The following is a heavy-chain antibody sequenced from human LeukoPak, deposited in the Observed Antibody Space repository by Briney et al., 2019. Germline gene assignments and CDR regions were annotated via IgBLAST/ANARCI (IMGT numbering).Heavy chain of an antibody. J-gene: IGHJ5*02. D-gene: IGHD2-21*02. V-gene: IGHV4-59*12. CDR3: ARDPGVIAYCGGDCYSGWFDP. CDR2: IYYSGST. Sequence: PSETLSLTCTVSGGSISSYYWSWIRQPPGKGLEWIGYIYYSGSTNYNPSLKSRVTISVDTSKNQFSLKLSSVTAADTAVYYCARDPGVIAYCGGDCYSGWFDPWGQGTLVTVSS. CDR1: GGSISSYY.